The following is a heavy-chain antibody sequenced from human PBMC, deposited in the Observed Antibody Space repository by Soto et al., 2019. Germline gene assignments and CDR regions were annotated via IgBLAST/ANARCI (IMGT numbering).Heavy chain of an antibody. J-gene: IGHJ5*02. CDR3: AREGGRRLWFGELSWFDP. CDR2: IIPIFGTA. Sequence: SVKVSCKASGGTFSSYAISWVRQAPGQGLEWMGGIIPIFGTANYVQKFQGRVTITADESTSTAYMELSSLRSEDTAVYYCAREGGRRLWFGELSWFDPWGQGTLVTVSS. CDR1: GGTFSSYA. V-gene: IGHV1-69*13. D-gene: IGHD3-10*01.